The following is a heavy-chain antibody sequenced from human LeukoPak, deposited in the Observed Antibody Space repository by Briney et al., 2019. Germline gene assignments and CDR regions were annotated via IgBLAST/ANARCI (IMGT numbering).Heavy chain of an antibody. D-gene: IGHD3-10*01. Sequence: GESLKISCKGSGYRFNNFWIGWVRQMPGKGLEWMGIIYPDDSETKYSPSFQGQVTISVDKSITTAYLQWNSLRTSDTAMYYCARRDASGSFRDYWGQGTLVTVSS. CDR2: IYPDDSET. V-gene: IGHV5-51*01. CDR3: ARRDASGSFRDY. J-gene: IGHJ4*02. CDR1: GYRFNNFW.